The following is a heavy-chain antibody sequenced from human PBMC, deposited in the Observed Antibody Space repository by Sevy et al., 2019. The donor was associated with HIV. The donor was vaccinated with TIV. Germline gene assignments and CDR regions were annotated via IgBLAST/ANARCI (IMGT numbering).Heavy chain of an antibody. CDR3: AKGQGDHDILTGYYNWWFDP. CDR2: ISAHTGNT. J-gene: IGHJ5*02. V-gene: IGHV1-18*01. CDR1: GYTISSYG. Sequence: ASVKVSCKASGYTISSYGLNWVQQAPGQGLEWMGGISAHTGNTNYAPKLQGRVTLTTDTSTSTAYMELRSLRSDDTAVYYCAKGQGDHDILTGYYNWWFDPWGQRTLVTVSS. D-gene: IGHD3-9*01.